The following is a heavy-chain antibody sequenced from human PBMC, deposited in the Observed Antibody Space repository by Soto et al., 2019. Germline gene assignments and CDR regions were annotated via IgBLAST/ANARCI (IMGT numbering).Heavy chain of an antibody. J-gene: IGHJ4*02. V-gene: IGHV2-26*01. Sequence: QVTLTESGPVLVKPTEPLTLTCTVSGFSFSTARMGVRWIRQPPGTALEWLAHISSNDEKFYSTSLKSRLTTSTHTSQSQVVLTMTNMHPVDTATYYCGRSLRWCTNRVCSMGGFDSWGQGALVTFSS. D-gene: IGHD2-8*01. CDR2: ISSNDEK. CDR3: GRSLRWCTNRVCSMGGFDS. CDR1: GFSFSTARMG.